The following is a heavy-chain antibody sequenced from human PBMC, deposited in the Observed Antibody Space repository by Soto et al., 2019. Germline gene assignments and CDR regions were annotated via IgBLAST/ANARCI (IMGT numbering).Heavy chain of an antibody. V-gene: IGHV4-30-4*01. CDR1: GGSISSGDYY. J-gene: IGHJ6*02. CDR2: IYYSGST. CDR3: ARFTHYYGMDV. Sequence: QVQLQESGPGLVKPSQTLSLTCTVSGGSISSGDYYWSWIRQTPGKGLEWIGYIYYSGSTYHNPSLKSRVTISVDTSKNQFSLKLSSVTAADTAVYYCARFTHYYGMDVWGQGTTVTVSS.